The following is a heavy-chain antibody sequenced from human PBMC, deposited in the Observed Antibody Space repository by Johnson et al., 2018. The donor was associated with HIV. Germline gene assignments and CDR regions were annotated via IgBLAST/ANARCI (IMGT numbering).Heavy chain of an antibody. D-gene: IGHD7-27*01. CDR3: AKDRNWGSHDALDI. J-gene: IGHJ3*02. CDR2: ISWNSGSI. V-gene: IGHV3-9*01. CDR1: GFTFDDYA. Sequence: VQLVESGGGLVQPGRSLRLSCAASGFTFDDYAMHWVRQAPGKGLEWVSGISWNSGSIGYADSVKGRFTISRDNAKNSMYLQMNSLRAEDTALYYCAKDRNWGSHDALDILGQGTMVTVSS.